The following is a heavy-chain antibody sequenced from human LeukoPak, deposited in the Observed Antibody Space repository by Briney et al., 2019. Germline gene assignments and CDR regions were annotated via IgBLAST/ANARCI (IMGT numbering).Heavy chain of an antibody. CDR3: ARPDYYDSSGYSD. J-gene: IGHJ4*02. CDR1: GFTFSSYG. Sequence: GGSLRLSCAASGFTFSSYGMHWVRQAPGKGLVWVSRINSDGSSTSYADSVKGRFTISRDNAKNTLYLQMNSLRAEDTAVYYCARPDYYDSSGYSDWGQGTLVTVSS. V-gene: IGHV3-74*01. D-gene: IGHD3-22*01. CDR2: INSDGSST.